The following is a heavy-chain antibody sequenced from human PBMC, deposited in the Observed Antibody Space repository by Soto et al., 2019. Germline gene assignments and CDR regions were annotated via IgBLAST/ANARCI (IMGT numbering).Heavy chain of an antibody. D-gene: IGHD6-19*01. Sequence: GGSLRLSCAASGFNFSDHYMNWIRQAPGKGLEWVSYISGSSRYTNFADSVKGRFTISRDNAKNSLYLQMNSLRAEDTAVYYCARHTSGWHYYDYWGQGTPVTSPQ. CDR2: ISGSSRYT. CDR1: GFNFSDHY. V-gene: IGHV3-11*06. CDR3: ARHTSGWHYYDY. J-gene: IGHJ4*02.